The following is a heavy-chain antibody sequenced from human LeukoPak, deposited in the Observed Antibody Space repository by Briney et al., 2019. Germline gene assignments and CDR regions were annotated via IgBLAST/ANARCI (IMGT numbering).Heavy chain of an antibody. J-gene: IGHJ4*02. CDR3: ASMLLGGSGWYDY. D-gene: IGHD6-19*01. V-gene: IGHV3-21*01. Sequence: GGSLRLSCAASGLTFSSYSMNWVRQAPGKGLEWVSSISSSSSYIYYADSVKGRFTISRDNAKNSPCLQMNSLRAEDTAVYYCASMLLGGSGWYDYWGQGTLVTVSS. CDR2: ISSSSSYI. CDR1: GLTFSSYS.